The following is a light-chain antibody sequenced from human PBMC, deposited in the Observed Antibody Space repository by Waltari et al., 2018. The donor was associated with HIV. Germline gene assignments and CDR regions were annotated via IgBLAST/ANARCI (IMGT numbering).Light chain of an antibody. CDR2: DVN. V-gene: IGLV2-14*03. CDR1: TSDVGRSNF. CDR3: SSYAGSKNLLI. J-gene: IGLJ2*01. Sequence: QSALTQPASVSGSPGQSITISCTGTTSDVGRSNFVSWYQQHPGKAPRLMIYDVNNRASGVSNRFSGSKSGDTASLTISGLQAEDEADYFCSSYAGSKNLLIFAGGTKLTVL.